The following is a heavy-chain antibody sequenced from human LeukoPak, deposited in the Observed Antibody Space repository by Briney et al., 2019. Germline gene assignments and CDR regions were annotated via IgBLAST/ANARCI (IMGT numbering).Heavy chain of an antibody. J-gene: IGHJ3*02. CDR3: AKDIGWEPRDYAFDI. CDR1: GFTFDDYA. Sequence: GGSLRLSCAASGFTFDDYAMHWVRQAPGKGLEWVSGISWNSGSIGYADSVKGRFTISRDNAKNSLYLQMNSLRAEDAALYYCAKDIGWEPRDYAFDIRGQGTMVTVSS. D-gene: IGHD1-26*01. V-gene: IGHV3-9*01. CDR2: ISWNSGSI.